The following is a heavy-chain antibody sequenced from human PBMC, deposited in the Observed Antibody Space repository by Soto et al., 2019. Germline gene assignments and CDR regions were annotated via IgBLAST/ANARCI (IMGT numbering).Heavy chain of an antibody. J-gene: IGHJ4*02. CDR1: GYTFTSYG. V-gene: IGHV1-18*04. CDR3: ARGANYYDSSGHQEFDY. CDR2: ISAYNGNT. D-gene: IGHD3-22*01. Sequence: ASVKVSCKASGYTFTSYGISWVRQAPGQGLEWMGWISAYNGNTNYAQKLQGRVTMTTDTSTSTAYMELRSLRSDDTAVYYCARGANYYDSSGHQEFDYWGQGTLVTVSS.